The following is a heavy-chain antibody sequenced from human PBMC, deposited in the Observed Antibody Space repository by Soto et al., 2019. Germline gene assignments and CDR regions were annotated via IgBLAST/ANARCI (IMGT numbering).Heavy chain of an antibody. J-gene: IGHJ4*02. Sequence: GGSLRLSCAASGFTFSTYWMHWVRQVPGKGLVWVSHIDNDGISTTYADSVKGRFTISRDNAKNTLYLQMNSLRAEDTAVYYCVRDDFGLGMDXWGLGTLVTVSS. V-gene: IGHV3-74*01. CDR2: IDNDGIST. CDR3: VRDDFGLGMDX. CDR1: GFTFSTYW. D-gene: IGHD1-26*01.